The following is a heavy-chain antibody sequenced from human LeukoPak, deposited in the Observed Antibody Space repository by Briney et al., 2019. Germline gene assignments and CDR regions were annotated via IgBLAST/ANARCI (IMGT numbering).Heavy chain of an antibody. Sequence: PGGSLRLSCAASRFTLSSNYMSWVRQAPGRGLEGGSFIYSSGSTYYADSVRGRFTISRDNSNNTLYLQMNSLRAEDTAVYYCARGRFGLSLDYWGQGTLVTVSS. D-gene: IGHD3-16*01. V-gene: IGHV3-66*01. CDR2: IYSSGST. CDR3: ARGRFGLSLDY. CDR1: RFTLSSNY. J-gene: IGHJ4*02.